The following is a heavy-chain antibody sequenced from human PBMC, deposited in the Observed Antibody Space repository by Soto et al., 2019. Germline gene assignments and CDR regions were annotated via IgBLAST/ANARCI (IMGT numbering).Heavy chain of an antibody. D-gene: IGHD5-12*01. Sequence: EVQLLESGGGLVQPGGSLRLSCAASGFTFSTYSMAWVRQAPGKGLAWVSGLSGGGANTFYADSVKDRFTISVDNSMNTGYLQMNSLRVEDTAVYYCARWDGYGDEWGQGTLVTVSS. CDR3: ARWDGYGDE. V-gene: IGHV3-23*01. CDR1: GFTFSTYS. CDR2: LSGGGANT. J-gene: IGHJ4*02.